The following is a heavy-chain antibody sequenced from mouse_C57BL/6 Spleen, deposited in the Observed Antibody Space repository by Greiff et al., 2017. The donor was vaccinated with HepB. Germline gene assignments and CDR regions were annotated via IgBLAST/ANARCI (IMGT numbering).Heavy chain of an antibody. D-gene: IGHD2-3*01. CDR3: ARWDDGLDY. CDR2: IDPSDSYT. CDR1: GYTFTSYW. J-gene: IGHJ2*01. Sequence: QVQLQQPGAELVMPGASVKLSCKASGYTFTSYWMHWVKQRPGQGLEWIGEIDPSDSYTNYNQKFKGKSTLTVDKSSSTAYMQLSSLTSEDSAVYDCARWDDGLDYWGQGTTLTVSS. V-gene: IGHV1-69*01.